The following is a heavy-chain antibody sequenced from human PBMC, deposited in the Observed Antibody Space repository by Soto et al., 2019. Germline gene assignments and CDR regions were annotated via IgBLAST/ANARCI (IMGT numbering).Heavy chain of an antibody. D-gene: IGHD3-9*01. V-gene: IGHV4-39*01. J-gene: IGHJ4*02. CDR1: DDSINSDKYY. CDR2: IYYRGNA. Sequence: SETLSLTCSVSDDSINSDKYYWGWIRQTPGKGLEWIGSIYYRGNAYYNPSLQTRVTISLDKSKSQFSLKLNSVAAADSAVYFCARLEGLATISYYFDFWGPGALVTVSS. CDR3: ARLEGLATISYYFDF.